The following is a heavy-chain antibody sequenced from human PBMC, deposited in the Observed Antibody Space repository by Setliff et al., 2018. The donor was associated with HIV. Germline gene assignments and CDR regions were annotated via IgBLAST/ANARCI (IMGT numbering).Heavy chain of an antibody. CDR3: ARRAVQDGSITSSNWFDP. V-gene: IGHV4-4*09. CDR1: GDSISTSS. D-gene: IGHD2-2*01. Sequence: SETLSLTCTVSGDSISTSSWNWIRQPPGKGLEWIGYIYTSGSTNYNPSLKSRVTIAADSSKHQFSLNLNSVTAADTAVYYCARRAVQDGSITSSNWFDPWGQGILVTVSS. J-gene: IGHJ5*02. CDR2: IYTSGST.